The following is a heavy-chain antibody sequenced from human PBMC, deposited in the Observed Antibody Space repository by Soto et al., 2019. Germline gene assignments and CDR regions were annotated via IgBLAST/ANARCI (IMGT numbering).Heavy chain of an antibody. D-gene: IGHD5-12*01. V-gene: IGHV4-4*07. CDR3: AREGSYSAYNFAHGIQLWSFDF. Sequence: SETLSLTCTVFGGSINSFYWSWVRQPAGKGLDLIGRIFSSGSTSFNPSLESRVAMSVDTSKNHFSLNLSSVTAADMAVYYCAREGSYSAYNFAHGIQLWSFDFWGQGAMVTVSS. J-gene: IGHJ4*02. CDR2: IFSSGST. CDR1: GGSINSFY.